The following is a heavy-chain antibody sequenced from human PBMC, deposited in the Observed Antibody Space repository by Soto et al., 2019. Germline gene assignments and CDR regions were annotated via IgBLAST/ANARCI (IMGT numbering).Heavy chain of an antibody. V-gene: IGHV4-59*01. CDR3: ARSPPHKLWSGPNWFDP. D-gene: IGHD3-3*01. J-gene: IGHJ5*02. CDR2: IYYSGST. CDR1: GGSISSYY. Sequence: QVQLQESGPGLVKPSETLSLTCTVSGGSISSYYWSWIRQPPGKGLEWIGYIYYSGSTNYNPSLKSRVTISVDTSKNQFSLKLSSVTAADTAVYYCARSPPHKLWSGPNWFDPWGQGTLVTVSS.